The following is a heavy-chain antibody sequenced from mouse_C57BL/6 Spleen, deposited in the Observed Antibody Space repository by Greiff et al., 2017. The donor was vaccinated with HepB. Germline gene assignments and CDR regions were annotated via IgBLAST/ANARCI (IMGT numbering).Heavy chain of an antibody. J-gene: IGHJ4*01. Sequence: EVQRVESGGDLVKPGGSLKLSCAASGFTFSSYGMSWVRQTPDKRLEWVATISSGGSYTYYPDSVKGRFTIARDNAKNTLYLQMSSLKSEDTAMYYCARWLLRYAMDYWGQGTSVTVSS. CDR1: GFTFSSYG. V-gene: IGHV5-6*01. CDR3: ARWLLRYAMDY. D-gene: IGHD2-3*01. CDR2: ISSGGSYT.